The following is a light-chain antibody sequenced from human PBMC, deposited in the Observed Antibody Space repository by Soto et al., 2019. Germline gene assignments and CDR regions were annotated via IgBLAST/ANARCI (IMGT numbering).Light chain of an antibody. CDR3: QHYHNWPAWT. V-gene: IGKV3D-15*01. CDR2: GAS. Sequence: EIGMTQSPATLSVSPGESATLSCRASQRISTNLAWYQHKRGQAPRLLIYGASTRATGIPARFSGSGSETEFTLTTTSLQSEDVAVYYCQHYHNWPAWTFGQGTKVDIK. J-gene: IGKJ1*01. CDR1: QRISTN.